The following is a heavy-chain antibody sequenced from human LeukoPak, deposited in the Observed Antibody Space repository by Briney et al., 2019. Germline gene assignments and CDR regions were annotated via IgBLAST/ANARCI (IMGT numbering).Heavy chain of an antibody. D-gene: IGHD3-3*01. CDR3: ARMSGSRLPGY. V-gene: IGHV3-48*01. CDR1: GFTFSSHS. J-gene: IGHJ4*02. CDR2: ISSSSSAR. Sequence: GGSLRLSCAASGFTFSSHSMNWVRQAPGKGLEWVSYISSSSSARYYADSVKGRFTISRDDARNSLYLQMNSLRVEDTAVYYCARMSGSRLPGYWGQGALVTVSS.